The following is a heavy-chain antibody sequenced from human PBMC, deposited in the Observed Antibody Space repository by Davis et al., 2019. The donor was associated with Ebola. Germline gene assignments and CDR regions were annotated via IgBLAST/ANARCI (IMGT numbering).Heavy chain of an antibody. CDR2: ISGSGGST. CDR3: AKDLRGSVFGVVADY. CDR1: GFTFSNAW. Sequence: PGGSLRLSCAASGFTFSNAWMSWVRQAPGKGLEWVSAISGSGGSTYYADSVKGRFTISRDNSKNTLYLQMNSLGAEDTAVYYCAKDLRGSVFGVVADYWGQGTLVTVSS. D-gene: IGHD3-3*01. J-gene: IGHJ4*02. V-gene: IGHV3-23*01.